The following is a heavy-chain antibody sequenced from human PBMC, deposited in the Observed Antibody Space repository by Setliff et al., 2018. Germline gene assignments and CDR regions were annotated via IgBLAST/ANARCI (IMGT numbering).Heavy chain of an antibody. CDR3: ARLALTGYDSSGYYYALEYYYYMDV. V-gene: IGHV4-61*05. CDR1: GASITTSNSY. Sequence: PSETLSLTCTVSGASITTSNSYWGWIRQPPGKGLEWIGYFYHSGSMNYNPSLKGRVTMSVDTSNNQLSLKLTSVSAADTAVYYCARLALTGYDSSGYYYALEYYYYMDVWGKGTTVTVSS. CDR2: FYHSGSM. J-gene: IGHJ6*03. D-gene: IGHD3-22*01.